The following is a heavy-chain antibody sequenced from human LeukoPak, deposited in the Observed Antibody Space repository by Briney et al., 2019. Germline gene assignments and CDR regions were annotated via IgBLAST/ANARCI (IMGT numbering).Heavy chain of an antibody. Sequence: SETLSLTCAVYGGSFSGYYWSWIRQPPGKGLEWIGEINHSGSTNYNPSLKSRVTISVDTSKDQFSLKLSSVTAADTAVYYCARRRVRGVLGMDLWGQGTTVTVSS. CDR2: INHSGST. CDR1: GGSFSGYY. D-gene: IGHD3-10*01. CDR3: ARRRVRGVLGMDL. V-gene: IGHV4-34*01. J-gene: IGHJ6*02.